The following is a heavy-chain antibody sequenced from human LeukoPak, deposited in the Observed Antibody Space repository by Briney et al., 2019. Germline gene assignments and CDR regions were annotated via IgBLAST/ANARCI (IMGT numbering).Heavy chain of an antibody. Sequence: PSETLSLTCAVSGGSISSSNWWSWVRQPPGKGLEWIGEIYHSGSTNYNPSLKSRVTISVDTSKNQFSLKLSSVTAADTAVYYCARVGVQWLVDYWGQGTLVTVSS. CDR1: GGSISSSNW. V-gene: IGHV4-4*02. CDR3: ARVGVQWLVDY. J-gene: IGHJ4*02. D-gene: IGHD6-19*01. CDR2: IYHSGST.